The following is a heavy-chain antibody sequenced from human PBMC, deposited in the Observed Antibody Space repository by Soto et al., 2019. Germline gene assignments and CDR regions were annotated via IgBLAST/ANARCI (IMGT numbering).Heavy chain of an antibody. CDR1: GFIFNNYA. J-gene: IGHJ4*02. CDR2: ISGRGGNA. CDR3: AKPSHSSDYAGSFDS. D-gene: IGHD4-17*01. V-gene: IGHV3-23*01. Sequence: QAGGSLRLSCAASGFIFNNYAINWVRQVPGKGLEWVSGISGRGGNAFYADSMKGRFTISRDNSKNTVYLQMTNLRVEDTAIYYCAKPSHSSDYAGSFDSWGQGTLVTVSS.